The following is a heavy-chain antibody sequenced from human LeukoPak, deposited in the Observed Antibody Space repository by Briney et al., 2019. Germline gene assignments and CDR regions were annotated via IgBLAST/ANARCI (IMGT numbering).Heavy chain of an antibody. CDR3: ARVGHGGYCSSTSCSEFDP. D-gene: IGHD2-2*01. Sequence: GASVKVSCKASGYTFTGYYMHWVRQAPGQGLKWMGWINPNSGGTNYAQKFQGRVTMTRDTSISTAYMELSRLRSDDTAVYYCARVGHGGYCSSTSCSEFDPWGQGTLVTVSS. V-gene: IGHV1-2*02. CDR1: GYTFTGYY. CDR2: INPNSGGT. J-gene: IGHJ5*02.